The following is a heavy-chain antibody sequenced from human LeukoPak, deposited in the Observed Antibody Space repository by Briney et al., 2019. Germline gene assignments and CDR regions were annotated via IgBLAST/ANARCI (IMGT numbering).Heavy chain of an antibody. D-gene: IGHD3-3*01. Sequence: ASVKVSCKASGGTFSSYAISWVRQAPGQGLEWMGGIIPIFGTANYAQKFQGRVTITTGESTSTAYMELSSLRSEDTAVYYCARDVDFWSDTGGYWGQGTLVTVSS. V-gene: IGHV1-69*05. J-gene: IGHJ4*02. CDR1: GGTFSSYA. CDR2: IIPIFGTA. CDR3: ARDVDFWSDTGGY.